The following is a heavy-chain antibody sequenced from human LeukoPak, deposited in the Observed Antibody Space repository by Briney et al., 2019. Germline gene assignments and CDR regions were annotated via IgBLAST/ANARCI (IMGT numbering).Heavy chain of an antibody. Sequence: SGGSLRLSCVVSGFTFEEYAMDWVRQVPGKGLEWVSSISWNSGYKAYADSVKGRFTISRDNAKKSLYLQMTGLRPEDTALYFCSKGRYLNFYDGAFHIWGQGTMVTVSS. J-gene: IGHJ3*02. V-gene: IGHV3-9*01. D-gene: IGHD3-22*01. CDR3: SKGRYLNFYDGAFHI. CDR1: GFTFEEYA. CDR2: ISWNSGYK.